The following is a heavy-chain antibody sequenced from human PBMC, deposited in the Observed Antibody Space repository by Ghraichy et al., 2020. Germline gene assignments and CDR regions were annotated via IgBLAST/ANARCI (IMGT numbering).Heavy chain of an antibody. CDR3: AREIYGPGHWYCDL. Sequence: GGSLRLSCAASGFTFSNYDMHWVRQATGKGLEWVSGISTAGDPHYPDYVKGRFTISRDNAKNSSYLQMNSLRAVDTAVFYCAREIYGPGHWYCDLWGRGTLVTVSS. CDR1: GFTFSNYD. D-gene: IGHD3-10*01. CDR2: ISTAGDP. J-gene: IGHJ2*01. V-gene: IGHV3-13*05.